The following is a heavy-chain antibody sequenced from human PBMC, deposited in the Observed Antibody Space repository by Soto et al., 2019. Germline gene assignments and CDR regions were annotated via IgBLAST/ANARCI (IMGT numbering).Heavy chain of an antibody. J-gene: IGHJ6*02. Sequence: SEKLSLTSTVSRDSISAGYYSSWIRQHPGKGLEWIGYVSPSGTTYYNPSLKSRVSISTDRSKNQFSLEVSSVTASDTAVYYCARDRGSYGMDIWGQGTTVT. CDR1: RDSISAGYY. V-gene: IGHV4-31*03. CDR2: VSPSGTT. CDR3: ARDRGSYGMDI.